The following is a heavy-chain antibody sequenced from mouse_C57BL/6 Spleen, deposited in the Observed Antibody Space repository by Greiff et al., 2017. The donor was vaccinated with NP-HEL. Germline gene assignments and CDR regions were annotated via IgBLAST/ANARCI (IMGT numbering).Heavy chain of an antibody. CDR3: ARGDYDAGDFDY. CDR2: INPNNGGT. D-gene: IGHD2-4*01. CDR1: GYTFTDYN. J-gene: IGHJ2*01. V-gene: IGHV1-22*01. Sequence: VQLQQSGPELVKPGASVKMSCKASGYTFTDYNMHWVKQSHGKSLEWIGYINPNNGGTSYNQKFKGKATLTVNKSSSTAYMELRSLTSEDSAVYYCARGDYDAGDFDYWGQGTTLTVSS.